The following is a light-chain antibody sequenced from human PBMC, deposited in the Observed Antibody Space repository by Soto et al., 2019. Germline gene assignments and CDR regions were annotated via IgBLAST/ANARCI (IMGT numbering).Light chain of an antibody. CDR1: SSDVGGYNF. Sequence: QSALTLPHSTSGSPGQSVTITCTGTSSDVGGYNFVSWYHQHPGKAPKLIIFEVTKRPSGVPDRFSGSKSGHTASLTVSGLQPEDEADYYCASYADTTSVVFGGGTKLTVL. V-gene: IGLV2-8*01. J-gene: IGLJ2*01. CDR3: ASYADTTSVV. CDR2: EVT.